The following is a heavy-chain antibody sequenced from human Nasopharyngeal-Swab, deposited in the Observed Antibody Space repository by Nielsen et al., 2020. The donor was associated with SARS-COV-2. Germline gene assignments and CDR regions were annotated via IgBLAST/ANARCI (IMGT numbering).Heavy chain of an antibody. J-gene: IGHJ4*02. CDR3: AASLPYDSSGYYS. D-gene: IGHD3-22*01. V-gene: IGHV1-58*01. Sequence: QAPGQRLEWIGWIVVGSGNTNYAQKFQERVTITRDMSTSTAYMELSSLRSEDTAVYYCAASLPYDSSGYYSWGQGTLVTVSS. CDR2: IVVGSGNT.